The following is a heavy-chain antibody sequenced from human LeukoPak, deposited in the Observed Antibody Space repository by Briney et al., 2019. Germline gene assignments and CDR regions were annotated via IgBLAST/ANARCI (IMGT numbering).Heavy chain of an antibody. V-gene: IGHV1-2*02. CDR2: INPDRDVT. J-gene: IGHJ4*02. Sequence: ASVKVPCKASGYTFTTYYMHWVRQAPGQGLEWMGWINPDRDVTTYAQKFQGRVTMTRDTSISTAYMELSSLRSDDTAVYYCAAHSLYSSSWRFDYWGQGTLVTVSS. D-gene: IGHD6-13*01. CDR3: AAHSLYSSSWRFDY. CDR1: GYTFTTYY.